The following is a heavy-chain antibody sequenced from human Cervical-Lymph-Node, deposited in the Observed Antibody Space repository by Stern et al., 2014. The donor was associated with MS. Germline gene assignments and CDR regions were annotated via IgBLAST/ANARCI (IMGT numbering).Heavy chain of an antibody. CDR1: GFTFSSYA. D-gene: IGHD5-18*01. J-gene: IGHJ5*02. V-gene: IGHV1-69*01. CDR2: IIPIFGTA. CDR3: ARTSGYSYGSPRKNWFDP. Sequence: VQLVESGAAVKKPGSSVKVSCQASGFTFSSYAISWVRQAPGQGLEWFGGIIPIFGTANYAQKFQGRVTITADESTSTAYMELSSLRSEDTAVYYCARTSGYSYGSPRKNWFDPWGQGTLVTVSS.